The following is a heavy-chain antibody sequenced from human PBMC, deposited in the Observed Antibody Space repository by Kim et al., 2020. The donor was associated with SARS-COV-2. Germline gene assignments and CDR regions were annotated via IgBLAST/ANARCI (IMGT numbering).Heavy chain of an antibody. V-gene: IGHV3-21*01. Sequence: GGSLILSCAASGFAFSSFNMNWVRQAPGKGLELVSSISTSSYRFYADSVKGRFTISRDNAQNLLYLQMNSLRAEDTAIYYCASEDCSDSTCYYWGQGALVTVSS. D-gene: IGHD2-15*01. CDR1: GFAFSSFN. CDR3: ASEDCSDSTCYY. J-gene: IGHJ4*02. CDR2: ISTSSYR.